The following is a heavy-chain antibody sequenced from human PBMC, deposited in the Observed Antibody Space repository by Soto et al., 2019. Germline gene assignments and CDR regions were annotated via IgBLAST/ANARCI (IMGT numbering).Heavy chain of an antibody. CDR3: VKDRMSRNSVWDPFDV. V-gene: IGHV3-23*01. D-gene: IGHD2-21*01. CDR2: IGGPGDDT. J-gene: IGHJ3*01. CDR1: GFIFSEYA. Sequence: GGSLRLSCTPSGFIFSEYAMSWVRQAPGKGLEWVSSIGGPGDDTYYADYVKGRFTISRDNSRNTLYLQMNSLRGDDTAMYYCVKDRMSRNSVWDPFDVWGQGTMVTGS.